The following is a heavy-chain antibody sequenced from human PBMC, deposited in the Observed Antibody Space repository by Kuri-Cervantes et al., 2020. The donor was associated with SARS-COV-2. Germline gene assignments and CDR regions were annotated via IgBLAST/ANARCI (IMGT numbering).Heavy chain of an antibody. CDR2: IIPIFGTA. D-gene: IGHD2-21*02. CDR1: GGTFSSYS. CDR3: ARDLIPLSDIVVVTAIPPYYYYGMDV. J-gene: IGHJ6*02. V-gene: IGHV1-69*06. Sequence: SVKVSCKASGGTFSSYSISWVRQAPGQGLEWMGGIIPIFGTANYAQKFQGRVTITADKSTSTAYMELSSLRSEDTAVYYCARDLIPLSDIVVVTAIPPYYYYGMDVWGQGTSATFPS.